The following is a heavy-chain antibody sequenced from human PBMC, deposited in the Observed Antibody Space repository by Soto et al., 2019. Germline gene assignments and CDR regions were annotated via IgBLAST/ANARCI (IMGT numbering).Heavy chain of an antibody. CDR3: ARDGYRGSGYDY. Sequence: QVQLVQSGAEVKKPGSSVKVSCKASGGTFSSYAISWVRQAHGQGLEWMGGIIPIFGTANYAQKFQGRVTITADESTSTAYRELSSLRSEDTAVYYCARDGYRGSGYDYWGQGTLVTVSS. D-gene: IGHD5-12*01. J-gene: IGHJ4*02. V-gene: IGHV1-69*01. CDR1: GGTFSSYA. CDR2: IIPIFGTA.